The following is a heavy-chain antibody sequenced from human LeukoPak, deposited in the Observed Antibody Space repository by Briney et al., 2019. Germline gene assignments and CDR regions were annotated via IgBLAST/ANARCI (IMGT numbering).Heavy chain of an antibody. CDR1: GGSITSYY. V-gene: IGHV4-59*08. J-gene: IGHJ4*02. Sequence: SETLSLTCTDSGGSITSYYWSWIRQPPGKGLEWIGYIYYSGSTYYNPSLKSRVTISVDTSKNQFSLKLSSVTAADTAVYYCAGSYDSSGYSYWGQGTLVTVSS. D-gene: IGHD3-22*01. CDR3: AGSYDSSGYSY. CDR2: IYYSGST.